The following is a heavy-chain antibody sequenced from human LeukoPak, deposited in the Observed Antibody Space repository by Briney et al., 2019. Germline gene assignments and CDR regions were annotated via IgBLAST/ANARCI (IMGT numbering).Heavy chain of an antibody. Sequence: GGSLRLSCAASEFTFSNYAMSWVRQAPGKGLEWVSAISGSGGSTYYADSVKGRFTISRDNSKNTLYLQMNSLRAEDTAVYYCAKDRQGRDTSVSGDYWGQGTLVTVSS. D-gene: IGHD1-14*01. CDR2: ISGSGGST. CDR1: EFTFSNYA. V-gene: IGHV3-23*01. J-gene: IGHJ4*02. CDR3: AKDRQGRDTSVSGDY.